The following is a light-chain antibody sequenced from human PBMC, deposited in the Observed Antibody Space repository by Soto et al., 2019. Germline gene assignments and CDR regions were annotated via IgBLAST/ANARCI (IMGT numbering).Light chain of an antibody. CDR1: SGDVGRYNY. V-gene: IGLV2-8*01. CDR2: GVN. CDR3: SSYAGSNKAVV. Sequence: QSALTQPPSASGSPGQSVTISCTGTSGDVGRYNYVSWYQQHPGKAPKLVIYGVNMRPSGVPDRFSGSKSGNTASLTGSGLQAEDEADYYCSSYAGSNKAVVFGGGTKLTVL. J-gene: IGLJ2*01.